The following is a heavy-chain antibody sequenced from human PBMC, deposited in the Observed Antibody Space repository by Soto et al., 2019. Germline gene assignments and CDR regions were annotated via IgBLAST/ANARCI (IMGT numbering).Heavy chain of an antibody. D-gene: IGHD3-3*01. CDR2: ITYSGGST. Sequence: GGSLRLSCAASGFTFSSYAMSWVRQAPGKGLEWVSTITYSGGSTYYADSVKGRFTISRDNSKNTLYLQMNSLRAEDTAVYYCAKVQSGYYDFGGGQGALVTVSS. V-gene: IGHV3-23*01. CDR1: GFTFSSYA. J-gene: IGHJ4*02. CDR3: AKVQSGYYDFG.